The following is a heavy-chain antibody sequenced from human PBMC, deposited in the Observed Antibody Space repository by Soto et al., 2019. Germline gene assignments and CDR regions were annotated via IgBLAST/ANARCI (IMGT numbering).Heavy chain of an antibody. CDR1: GFDASVNF. CDR3: VRENYYYGMDV. J-gene: IGHJ6*02. CDR2: INNAGST. V-gene: IGHV3-66*01. Sequence: EVQLVESGGTLVEPGGSLKLSCAASGFDASVNFMTWVRQAPGKGLEWVTAINNAGSTFYADSVKGRFSISRDDSKNTLYLQMNSLRVEDTAMYYCVRENYYYGMDVWGQGTAVTVSS.